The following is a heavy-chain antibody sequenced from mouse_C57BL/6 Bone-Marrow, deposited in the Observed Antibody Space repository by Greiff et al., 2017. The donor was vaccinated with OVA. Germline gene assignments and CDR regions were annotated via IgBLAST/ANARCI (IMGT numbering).Heavy chain of an antibody. CDR3: ARGRVTTDAMDY. J-gene: IGHJ4*01. CDR2: ISSGGSYT. D-gene: IGHD2-2*01. Sequence: EVNVVESGGDLVKPGGSLKLSCAASGFTFSSYGMSWVRQTPDKRLEWVATISSGGSYTYYPDSVKGRFTISRDNAKNTLYLQMSSLKSEDTAMYYCARGRVTTDAMDYWGQGTSVTVSS. V-gene: IGHV5-6*01. CDR1: GFTFSSYG.